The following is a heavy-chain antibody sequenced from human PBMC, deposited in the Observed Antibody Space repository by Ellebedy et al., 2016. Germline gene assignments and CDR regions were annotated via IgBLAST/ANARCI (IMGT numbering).Heavy chain of an antibody. D-gene: IGHD1-1*01. J-gene: IGHJ6*02. Sequence: SVKVSCKASGGTFSNAISWVRQAPGQGLEWMGGIIAMFETTDYAQKFQGRVTITADESTSTAYMELSTLTSEDTGVYYCARVGATGTFHYYGLDVWGQGTTVTVSS. CDR3: ARVGATGTFHYYGLDV. CDR1: GGTFSNA. CDR2: IIAMFETT. V-gene: IGHV1-69*13.